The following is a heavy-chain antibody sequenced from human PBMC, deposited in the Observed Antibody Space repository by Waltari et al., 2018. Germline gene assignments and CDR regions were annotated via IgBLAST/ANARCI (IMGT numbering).Heavy chain of an antibody. CDR2: IKQDGSEK. D-gene: IGHD1-20*01. CDR3: ARDPYNWNQEYYYGMDV. V-gene: IGHV3-7*01. J-gene: IGHJ6*02. CDR1: GFPFSSYW. Sequence: EVQLVESGGGLVQPGGSLRLSCAASGFPFSSYWMRWVRQAPGKGLEWVANIKQDGSEKYYVDSVKGRFTISRDNAKNSLYLQMNSLRAEDTAVYYCARDPYNWNQEYYYGMDVWGQGTTVTVSS.